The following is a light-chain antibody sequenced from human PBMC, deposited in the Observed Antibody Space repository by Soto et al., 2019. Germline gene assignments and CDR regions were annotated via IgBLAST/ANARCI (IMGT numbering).Light chain of an antibody. CDR1: QSVSSN. V-gene: IGKV3-15*01. J-gene: IGKJ2*01. CDR3: QQYNKWPLYT. Sequence: EIGMTQSPGTLSVSPGERATLSCRASQSVSSNLAWYQLKPGQAPRLLIYAASTRATGIPARFSGSGSGTEFTLTISSLQSEDFAVYFCQQYNKWPLYTFGQGTKLEIK. CDR2: AAS.